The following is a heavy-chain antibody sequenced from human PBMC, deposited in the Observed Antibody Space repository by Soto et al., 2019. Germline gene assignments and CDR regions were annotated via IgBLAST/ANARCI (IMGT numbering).Heavy chain of an antibody. J-gene: IGHJ4*02. CDR1: GFTFSSYG. CDR3: AKDDVAGDGLWLVSD. V-gene: IGHV3-33*06. D-gene: IGHD2-21*02. CDR2: IWYDGSNK. Sequence: QVQLVESGGGVVQPGRSLRLSCAASGFTFSSYGMHWVRQAPGKGLEWVAVIWYDGSNKYYAASVKGRFTISRDNSKNTVYLQMDGLRAEDTAMYYCAKDDVAGDGLWLVSDWGQGIPVTVS.